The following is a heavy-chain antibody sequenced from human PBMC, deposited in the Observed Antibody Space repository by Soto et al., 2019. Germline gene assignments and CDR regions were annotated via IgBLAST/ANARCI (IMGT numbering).Heavy chain of an antibody. Sequence: SETLSLTCIVSGDSVTSGSYYWTWLRQPPGKGLEWIGYISYTGRTKYNPSLQSRVTISVDTSKNDFSLNLSSVTAADTAVYFCAREWGLLPYYVMNVWGHGAAVTVSS. D-gene: IGHD7-27*01. CDR2: ISYTGRT. J-gene: IGHJ6*02. CDR1: GDSVTSGSYY. V-gene: IGHV4-61*03. CDR3: AREWGLLPYYVMNV.